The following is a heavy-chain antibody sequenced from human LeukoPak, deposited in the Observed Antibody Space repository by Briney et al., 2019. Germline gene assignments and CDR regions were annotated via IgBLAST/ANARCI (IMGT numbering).Heavy chain of an antibody. V-gene: IGHV3-21*01. CDR1: GFTFSSYS. Sequence: GGSLRLSCAASGFTFSSYSMNWVRQAPGKGLEWVSSISSSSSYIYYADSVKGRFTISRDNAKNSLYLQMNSLRAEDTAVYYCARESQGGLNYFDYCGQGTLVTVSS. CDR3: ARESQGGLNYFDY. J-gene: IGHJ4*02. CDR2: ISSSSSYI. D-gene: IGHD3-16*01.